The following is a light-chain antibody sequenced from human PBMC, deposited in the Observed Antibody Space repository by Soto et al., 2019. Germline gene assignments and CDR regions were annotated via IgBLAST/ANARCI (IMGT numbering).Light chain of an antibody. CDR3: QQYSTYTTRT. V-gene: IGKV1-5*03. Sequence: DIQMTQSPSTLSASVGDRVTITCRASQSVSIWLAWYQQKPGKAPKILIYKASSLESGVPSRFSGSGSGTELTLTISSLQPDDFATYYCQQYSTYTTRTFGQGTKVDIK. CDR1: QSVSIW. J-gene: IGKJ1*01. CDR2: KAS.